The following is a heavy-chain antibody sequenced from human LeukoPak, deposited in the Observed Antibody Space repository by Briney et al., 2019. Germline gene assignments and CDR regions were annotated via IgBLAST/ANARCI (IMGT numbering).Heavy chain of an antibody. V-gene: IGHV4-59*01. Sequence: SETLSLTCTVSGGSISSYYWSWIRQPPGKGLEWIGYIYYSGSTNYNPSLKSRVTISVDTSKNQFSLKLCSVTAADTAVYYCARDRHSSSARFDPWGQGTLVTVSS. CDR2: IYYSGST. J-gene: IGHJ5*02. D-gene: IGHD6-13*01. CDR1: GGSISSYY. CDR3: ARDRHSSSARFDP.